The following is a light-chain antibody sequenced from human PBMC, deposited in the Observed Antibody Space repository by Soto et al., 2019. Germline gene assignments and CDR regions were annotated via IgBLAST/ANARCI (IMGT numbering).Light chain of an antibody. CDR1: QDITNY. CDR2: DAS. CDR3: QQYDNLLT. V-gene: IGKV1-33*01. J-gene: IGKJ4*01. Sequence: DLQMTQSPSSLSASVGDRVTITCQASQDITNYLNWYQQKPGKAPKLLIYDASTLETGVPSRFSGSGSGTDFTFTISSLQPEDIATYYCQQYDNLLTFGGGTKVEIK.